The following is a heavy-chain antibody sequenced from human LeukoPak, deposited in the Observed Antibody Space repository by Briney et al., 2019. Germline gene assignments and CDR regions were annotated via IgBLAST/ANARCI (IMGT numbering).Heavy chain of an antibody. CDR3: ARVRVGATKSFDY. CDR1: GYTFTGYY. Sequence: ASVKVSCKASGYTFTGYYMHWVRQAPGQGLEWMGWINPNSGGTNYAQKFQDRVTMTRDTSISTAYMELSRLRSDDTAVYYCARVRVGATKSFDYWGQGTLVTVSS. V-gene: IGHV1-2*02. D-gene: IGHD1-26*01. J-gene: IGHJ4*02. CDR2: INPNSGGT.